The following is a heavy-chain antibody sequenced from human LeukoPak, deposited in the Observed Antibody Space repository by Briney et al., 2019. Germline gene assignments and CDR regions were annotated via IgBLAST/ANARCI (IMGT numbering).Heavy chain of an antibody. CDR3: ARDFSWGVDY. Sequence: SSVKVSCKASGFTFTGHYMHGVRQAPGQGLDGMGWINDNSGATNYARNFQDRVTLNRDTSISTVYMELSRLRIDDTAVYYCARDFSWGVDYWGQGTLVTVSS. CDR2: INDNSGAT. D-gene: IGHD3-10*01. V-gene: IGHV1-2*02. CDR1: GFTFTGHY. J-gene: IGHJ4*02.